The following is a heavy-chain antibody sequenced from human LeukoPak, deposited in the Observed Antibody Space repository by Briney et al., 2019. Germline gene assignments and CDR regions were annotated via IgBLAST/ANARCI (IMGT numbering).Heavy chain of an antibody. Sequence: GGSLRLSCAASGFTFSNYEMNWVRQAPGKGLEWVSYISRSGYTIRNADSVKGRFTISRDNAQNSLYLQMNSLRGEDTALYYCARGGGDCPDYWGQGTLVTVSS. J-gene: IGHJ4*02. CDR2: ISRSGYTI. V-gene: IGHV3-48*03. CDR1: GFTFSNYE. CDR3: ARGGGDCPDY. D-gene: IGHD2-15*01.